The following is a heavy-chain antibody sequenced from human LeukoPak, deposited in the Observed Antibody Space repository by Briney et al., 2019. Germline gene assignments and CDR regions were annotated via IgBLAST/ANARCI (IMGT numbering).Heavy chain of an antibody. V-gene: IGHV4-30-2*01. Sequence: SQTLSHTCAVSGASITSGDYSWNWVRQPPGKGLEWIGYIYHTGNTYYNPSLKSRVTISVDRSRNQFSLKLTSVTAADTAVYYCARGAKWEPDHFDYWGQGALVTISS. CDR1: GASITSGDYS. CDR3: ARGAKWEPDHFDY. D-gene: IGHD1-26*01. J-gene: IGHJ4*02. CDR2: IYHTGNT.